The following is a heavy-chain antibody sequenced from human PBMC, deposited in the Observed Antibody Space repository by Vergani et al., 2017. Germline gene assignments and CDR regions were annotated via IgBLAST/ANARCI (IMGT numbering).Heavy chain of an antibody. Sequence: EVQLVESGGRVVRPGGSLRLSCIASGFKFDDYGMNWVRHVPGKGLEWVAGVNWNGVGSAYADSVRGGFSISRDNAKNSLFVQMNSLRVEDTALYYCATNDSSGSYPSYKVSDYWGQGTQVTVSS. J-gene: IGHJ4*02. CDR3: ATNDSSGSYPSYKVSDY. CDR1: GFKFDDYG. V-gene: IGHV3-20*04. D-gene: IGHD3-22*01. CDR2: VNWNGVGS.